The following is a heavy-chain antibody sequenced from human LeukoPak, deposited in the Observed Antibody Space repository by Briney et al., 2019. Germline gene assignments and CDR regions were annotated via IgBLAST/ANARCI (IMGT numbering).Heavy chain of an antibody. J-gene: IGHJ4*02. CDR3: AARGGTPFDY. V-gene: IGHV3-48*04. D-gene: IGHD1-1*01. Sequence: PGGSLRLSCAASGFTFSSYSMNWVRQAPGKGLEWVSYISSSGSTIYYADSVKGRFTISRDNAKNSLYLQMNSLRAEETAVYYCAARGGTPFDYWGQGPLVTVSS. CDR2: ISSSGSTI. CDR1: GFTFSSYS.